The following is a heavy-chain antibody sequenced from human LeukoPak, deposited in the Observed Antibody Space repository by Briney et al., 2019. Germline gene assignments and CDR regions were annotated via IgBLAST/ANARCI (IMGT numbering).Heavy chain of an antibody. CDR3: ARHGGYCGGDCHDAFDI. J-gene: IGHJ3*02. V-gene: IGHV3-74*01. CDR2: INSDGSST. CDR1: GFTFSSYW. D-gene: IGHD2-21*02. Sequence: GGSLRLSCAASGFTFSSYWMHWVRQAPGKGLVWVSRINSDGSSTSYADSVKGRFTISRDNAKNTLYLQMDSLRAEDTAVYYCARHGGYCGGDCHDAFDIWGQGTMVTVSS.